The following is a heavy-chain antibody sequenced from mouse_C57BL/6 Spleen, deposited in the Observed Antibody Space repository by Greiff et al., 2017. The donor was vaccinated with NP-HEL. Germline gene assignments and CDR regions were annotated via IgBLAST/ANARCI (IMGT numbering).Heavy chain of an antibody. J-gene: IGHJ2*01. CDR1: GFTFSSYG. Sequence: EVKLVESGGDLVKPGGSLKLSCAASGFTFSSYGMSWVRQTPDKRLEWVATISSGGSYTYYLDSVKGRFTISRDNAKNTLYLQMSSLKSEDTAMYYCARNDYDRGDFDYWGQGTTLTVSS. CDR2: ISSGGSYT. V-gene: IGHV5-6*02. CDR3: ARNDYDRGDFDY. D-gene: IGHD2-4*01.